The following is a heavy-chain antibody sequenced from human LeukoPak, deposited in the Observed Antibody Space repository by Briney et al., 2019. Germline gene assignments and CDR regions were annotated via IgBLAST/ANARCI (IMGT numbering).Heavy chain of an antibody. D-gene: IGHD3-10*01. V-gene: IGHV3-48*03. J-gene: IGHJ4*02. CDR2: ISSSGSTI. Sequence: GGSLRLSCAASGFTFRNYWMGWVRQAPGKGLEWVSYISSSGSTIYYADSVKGRFTISRDNAKNSLYLQMNSLRAEDTAVYYCARGSRITMVRGVINPFDYWGQGTLVTVSS. CDR3: ARGSRITMVRGVINPFDY. CDR1: GFTFRNYW.